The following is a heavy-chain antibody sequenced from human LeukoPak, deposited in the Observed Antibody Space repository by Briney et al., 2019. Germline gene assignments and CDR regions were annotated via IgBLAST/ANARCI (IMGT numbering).Heavy chain of an antibody. CDR2: ISYDGTKT. CDR1: GFSFRSYA. Sequence: PGGSLRLSCAASGFSFRSYAIHWVRQAPGKGLEWVAVISYDGTKTYYADSVRGRFTISRDNAKNSLYLQMNSLRAEDTAMYYCARVPYGDYGSWGQGTLVTVSS. D-gene: IGHD4-17*01. CDR3: ARVPYGDYGS. J-gene: IGHJ4*02. V-gene: IGHV3-30-3*01.